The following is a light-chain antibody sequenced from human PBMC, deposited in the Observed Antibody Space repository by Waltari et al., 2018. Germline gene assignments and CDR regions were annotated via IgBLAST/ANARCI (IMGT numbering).Light chain of an antibody. CDR2: HTS. CDR1: QSVGKY. V-gene: IGKV3-20*01. J-gene: IGKJ1*01. Sequence: CRARQSVGKYLAWYQQKPGQAPRLLIYHTSNRANGIPDRFSVSGSGTDFSLTISRLDPEDFAVYYCQKYDSLPATFGQGTKVEIK. CDR3: QKYDSLPAT.